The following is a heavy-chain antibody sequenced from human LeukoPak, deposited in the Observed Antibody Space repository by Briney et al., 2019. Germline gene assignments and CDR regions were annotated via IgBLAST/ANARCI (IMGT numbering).Heavy chain of an antibody. CDR3: VRLLPSADY. J-gene: IGHJ4*02. CDR2: IYYSGST. CDR1: GGSISSSSYY. Sequence: PSETLSLTCTVSGGSISSSSYYWGWIRQPPGKGLEWIGSIYYSGSTYYNPSLKSRVTISVDTSKNQFSLKLSSVTAADTAVYYCVRLLPSADYWGQGTLVTVSS. V-gene: IGHV4-39*01. D-gene: IGHD1-26*01.